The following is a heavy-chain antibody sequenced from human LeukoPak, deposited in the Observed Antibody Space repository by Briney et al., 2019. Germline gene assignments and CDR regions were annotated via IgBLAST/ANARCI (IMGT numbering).Heavy chain of an antibody. J-gene: IGHJ5*02. V-gene: IGHV4-39*01. Sequence: ASETLSLTCTVSGGSISSSSYYWGWIRQPPGKGLEWIGSIYYSGSTYYNPSLKSRVTISVDTSKNQFSLKPSSVTAADTAVYYCARLRPYDSSLFDPWGQGTLVTVSS. CDR2: IYYSGST. CDR1: GGSISSSSYY. CDR3: ARLRPYDSSLFDP. D-gene: IGHD3-22*01.